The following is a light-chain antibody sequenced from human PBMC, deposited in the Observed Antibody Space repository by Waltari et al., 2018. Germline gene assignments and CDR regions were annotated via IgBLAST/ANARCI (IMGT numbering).Light chain of an antibody. CDR1: QSVSRF. J-gene: IGKJ1*01. CDR3: QKYDRLPAT. CDR2: GAS. Sequence: EIVLTQSPGTLSLSPGERGTLSCRASQSVSRFLAWYQPIPGQPPRLLIFGASTRATGIPDRFSGSGSGTDFSLTISRLEPEDFAVYYCQKYDRLPATFGQGTKVEIK. V-gene: IGKV3-20*01.